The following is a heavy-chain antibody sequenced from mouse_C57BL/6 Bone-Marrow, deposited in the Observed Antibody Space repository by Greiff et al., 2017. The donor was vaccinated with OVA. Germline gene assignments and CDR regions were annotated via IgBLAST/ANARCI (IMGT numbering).Heavy chain of an antibody. CDR2: IYPRSGNT. J-gene: IGHJ1*03. D-gene: IGHD2-12*01. Sequence: QVQLQQSGAELVRPGASVKLSCKASGYTFTSYGISWVKQRPGQGLEWIGEIYPRSGNTYYNEKFKGKATLTVDKSSSTAYMELRSLTSEDSAVYVCAYYRGHGYFDVWGTGTTVTVSS. CDR1: GYTFTSYG. V-gene: IGHV1-81*01. CDR3: AYYRGHGYFDV.